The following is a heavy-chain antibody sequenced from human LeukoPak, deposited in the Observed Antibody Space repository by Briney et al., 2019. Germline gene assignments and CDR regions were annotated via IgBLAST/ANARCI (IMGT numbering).Heavy chain of an antibody. V-gene: IGHV3-21*01. D-gene: IGHD3-16*02. Sequence: GGSLRLSCAASGFTFSSYSMNWVRQAPGKGLEWVSSISSSSSYIYYADLVKGRFTISRDNAKNSLYLQMNSLRAEDTAVYYCARDQGDYVWGSYPADYWGQGTLVTVSS. CDR1: GFTFSSYS. CDR3: ARDQGDYVWGSYPADY. J-gene: IGHJ4*02. CDR2: ISSSSSYI.